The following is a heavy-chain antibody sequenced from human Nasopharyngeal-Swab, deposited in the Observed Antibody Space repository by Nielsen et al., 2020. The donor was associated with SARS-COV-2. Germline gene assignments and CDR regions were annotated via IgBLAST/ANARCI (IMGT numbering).Heavy chain of an antibody. D-gene: IGHD3-22*01. J-gene: IGHJ1*01. CDR2: INHSGST. Sequence: SETLSLTCAVYGGSFSGYYWSWIRQPPGKGLEWIGEINHSGSTNYNPSLKSRVTISVDTSKNQFSLKLSSVTAADTAVYYCASQYYYDSSGYYLEYFQHWGQGTLVTVSS. CDR1: GGSFSGYY. V-gene: IGHV4-34*01. CDR3: ASQYYYDSSGYYLEYFQH.